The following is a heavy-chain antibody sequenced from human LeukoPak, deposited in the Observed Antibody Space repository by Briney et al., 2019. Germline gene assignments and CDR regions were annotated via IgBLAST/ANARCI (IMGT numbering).Heavy chain of an antibody. V-gene: IGHV4-34*01. CDR3: ARIPVDILTADYYYYYMDV. Sequence: MTSETLSLTCAVYGGSFSIYYWSWIRQPPGKGLEWIGEINHSGNTNYNPSLKSQVTISVDTSKDQFSLKLSSVTAADTAVYYCARIPVDILTADYYYYYMDVWGKGTTVTVSS. J-gene: IGHJ6*03. CDR2: INHSGNT. CDR1: GGSFSIYY. D-gene: IGHD3-9*01.